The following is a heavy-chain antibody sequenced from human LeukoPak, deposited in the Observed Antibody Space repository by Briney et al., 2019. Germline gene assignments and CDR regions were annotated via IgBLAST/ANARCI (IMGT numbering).Heavy chain of an antibody. CDR3: ATGLPGALRPLLGY. V-gene: IGHV1-24*01. CDR1: GYTLTELS. J-gene: IGHJ4*02. CDR2: FDPEDGET. D-gene: IGHD2-21*02. Sequence: GASVKVSCKVSGYTLTELSMHWVRQAPGKGLEGMGGFDPEDGETIYAQKFQGRVTMTENTSTDTAYMELSSQRSEDTAVYYCATGLPGALRPLLGYWGQGTLVTVSS.